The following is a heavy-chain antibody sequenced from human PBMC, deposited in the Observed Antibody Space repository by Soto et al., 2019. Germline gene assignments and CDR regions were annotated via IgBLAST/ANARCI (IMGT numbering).Heavy chain of an antibody. CDR3: ARIAAARGRYYYYGMDV. D-gene: IGHD6-13*01. CDR1: GYSFTGYW. Sequence: GESLKISCKGSGYSFTGYWIAWVRQMPGKGLEWMGIIYPGDSDTRYSPSFQGQVTISADKSISTAYLQWSSLKASDTAMYYCARIAAARGRYYYYGMDVWGQGTTVTVSS. CDR2: IYPGDSDT. V-gene: IGHV5-51*01. J-gene: IGHJ6*02.